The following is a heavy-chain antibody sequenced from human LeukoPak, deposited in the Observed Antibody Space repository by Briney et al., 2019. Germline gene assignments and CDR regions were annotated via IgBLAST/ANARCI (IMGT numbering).Heavy chain of an antibody. CDR3: ARDSLDYSDY. V-gene: IGHV4-59*01. CDR1: GGSISSYY. CDR2: IYYSGST. J-gene: IGHJ4*02. Sequence: PSETLSLTCTVSGGSISSYYWSWIRQPPGKGLEWIGYIYYSGSTNYNPSLKSRVTISVDTSKNQFSLKLSSVTAADTAVYYCARDSLDYSDYWGQGTLVTVSS.